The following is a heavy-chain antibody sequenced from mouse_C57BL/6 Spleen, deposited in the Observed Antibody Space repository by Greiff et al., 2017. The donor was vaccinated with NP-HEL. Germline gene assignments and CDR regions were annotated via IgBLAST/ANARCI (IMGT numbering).Heavy chain of an antibody. CDR1: GYAFSSYW. D-gene: IGHD4-1*01. V-gene: IGHV1-80*01. Sequence: QVQLKESGAELVKPGASVKISCKASGYAFSSYWMNWVKQRPGKGLEWIGQIYPGDGDTNYNGKFKGKATLTADKSSSTAYMQLSSLTSEDDEVYFCARITGAISFDYWGQGTTLTVSS. CDR2: IYPGDGDT. J-gene: IGHJ2*01. CDR3: ARITGAISFDY.